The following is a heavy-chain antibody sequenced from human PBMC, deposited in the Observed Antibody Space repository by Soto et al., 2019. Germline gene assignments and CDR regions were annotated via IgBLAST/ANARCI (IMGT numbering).Heavy chain of an antibody. V-gene: IGHV1-8*01. CDR3: ARGAGDGYYNGMDV. CDR1: AYTSTSLD. CDR2: MNPNTGGT. Sequence: GASEKVSCKASAYTSTSLDINWVRQAAGQGLEWMGWMNPNTGGTGYAQKFQDRVTMTRSTSISTAYLELSSLRSEDTAVYFCARGAGDGYYNGMDVWGQGTTVTVSS. D-gene: IGHD3-16*01. J-gene: IGHJ6*02.